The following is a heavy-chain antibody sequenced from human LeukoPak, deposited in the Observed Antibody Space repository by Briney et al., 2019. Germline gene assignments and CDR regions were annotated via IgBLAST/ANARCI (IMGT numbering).Heavy chain of an antibody. CDR2: IYDSGPA. D-gene: IGHD3-3*01. J-gene: IGHJ2*01. Sequence: SETLSLTCTVSGGSISGYYWNWIRQSPGKGLEWIGYIYDSGPANYNPSLKSRVAIPIDTSKNQFSLKVNSLTAADTALYFCARKNFYPSWYFDVWGRGTLVTVSS. V-gene: IGHV4-59*08. CDR1: GGSISGYY. CDR3: ARKNFYPSWYFDV.